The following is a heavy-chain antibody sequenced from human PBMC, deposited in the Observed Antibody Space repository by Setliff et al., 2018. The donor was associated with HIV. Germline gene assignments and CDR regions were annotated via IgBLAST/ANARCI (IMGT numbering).Heavy chain of an antibody. CDR2: IYPGDSDT. CDR3: ARGSSYSYYFDY. V-gene: IGHV5-51*01. Sequence: PGESLKISCKDSGYSFTTFWIGWVRQMPGKGLEWMGIIYPGDSDTRYSPSFQGQVTISADRSITTAYLQWSTLKASDTAMYYCARGSSYSYYFDYWGQGTLVTVSS. D-gene: IGHD2-15*01. CDR1: GYSFTTFW. J-gene: IGHJ4*02.